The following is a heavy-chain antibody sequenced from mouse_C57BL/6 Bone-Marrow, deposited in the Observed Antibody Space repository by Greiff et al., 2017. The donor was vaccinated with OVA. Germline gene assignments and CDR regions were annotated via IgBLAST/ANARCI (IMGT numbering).Heavy chain of an antibody. CDR3: ARYKGWYYFDY. CDR2: IRNKANGYTT. J-gene: IGHJ2*01. V-gene: IGHV7-3*01. CDR1: GFTFTDYY. D-gene: IGHD3-3*01. Sequence: EVQLQESGGGLVQPGGSLSLSCAASGFTFTDYYMSWVRQPPGKALEWLGFIRNKANGYTTEYSASVKGRFTISRDNSQSILYLQMNALRAEDSATYYCARYKGWYYFDYWGQGTTLTVSS.